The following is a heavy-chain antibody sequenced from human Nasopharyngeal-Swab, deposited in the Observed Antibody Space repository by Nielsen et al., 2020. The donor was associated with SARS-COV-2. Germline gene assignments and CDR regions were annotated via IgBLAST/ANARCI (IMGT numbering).Heavy chain of an antibody. V-gene: IGHV3-30*03. CDR2: IAHDASNE. J-gene: IGHJ4*02. D-gene: IGHD4-17*01. CDR1: GFTFSSFG. Sequence: GGSLRLSCAASGFTFSSFGMHWVRQAPGKGLEWVALIAHDASNEYYGDSVKGRFSISRDSSKNTLYLQMDSLRGEDTAVYYCARDAPAHYGAFYWGRGTLVTVSS. CDR3: ARDAPAHYGAFY.